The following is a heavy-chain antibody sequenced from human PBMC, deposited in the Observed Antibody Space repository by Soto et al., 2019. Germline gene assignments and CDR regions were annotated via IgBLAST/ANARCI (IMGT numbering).Heavy chain of an antibody. CDR3: ARVAQDIVVVVADPYYYYYYMDV. V-gene: IGHV3-11*01. J-gene: IGHJ6*03. CDR2: ISSSGSTI. CDR1: GFTFSDYY. D-gene: IGHD2-15*01. Sequence: GGSLRLSCAASGFTFSDYYMSWIRQAPGKGLEWVSYISSSGSTIYYPDSVKGRFTISRDNAKNSLYLQMNSLRAEDTAVYYCARVAQDIVVVVADPYYYYYYMDVWGKGTTVTVSS.